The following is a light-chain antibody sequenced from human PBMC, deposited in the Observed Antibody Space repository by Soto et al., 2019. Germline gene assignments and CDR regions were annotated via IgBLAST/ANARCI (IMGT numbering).Light chain of an antibody. CDR3: YSFASGLTAV. CDR2: KGN. J-gene: IGLJ1*01. V-gene: IGLV2-23*01. Sequence: QSVLTQPASVSGSPGQSITISCTGTSSDVGSYNLVSWYQQHPGEAPKLIILKGNERPTGVSNRFSGSKSGNTASLTISGLQTEDEADYYCYSFASGLTAVFGTGTKLTVL. CDR1: SSDVGSYNL.